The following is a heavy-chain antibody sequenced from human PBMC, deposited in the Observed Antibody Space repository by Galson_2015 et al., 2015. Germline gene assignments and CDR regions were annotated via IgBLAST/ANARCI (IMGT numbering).Heavy chain of an antibody. CDR3: AKDMVSGVTGTTENYFDY. D-gene: IGHD1-7*01. CDR1: GFIFDDYA. CDR2: ISWNRGSI. V-gene: IGHV3-9*01. J-gene: IGHJ4*02. Sequence: SLRLSCAASGFIFDDYAMNWVRQAPGKGLEWVSGISWNRGSIDYADSVKGRFTISRDNAKNSLFLQMNSLRAEDTALYYCAKDMVSGVTGTTENYFDYWGQATLVTVSS.